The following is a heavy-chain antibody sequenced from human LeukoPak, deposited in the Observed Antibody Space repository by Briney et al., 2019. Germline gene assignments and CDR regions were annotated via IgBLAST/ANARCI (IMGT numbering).Heavy chain of an antibody. V-gene: IGHV3-15*01. CDR3: TTDLPEDFWSGSHYYYYYMDV. Sequence: GGSLRLSCAASGFTFSNAWMSWVCQAPGKGLEWVGRIKSKTDGGTTDYAAPVKGRFTISRDDSKNTLYLQMNSLKTEDTAVYYCTTDLPEDFWSGSHYYYYYMDVWGKGTTVTVSS. J-gene: IGHJ6*03. CDR1: GFTFSNAW. CDR2: IKSKTDGGTT. D-gene: IGHD3-3*01.